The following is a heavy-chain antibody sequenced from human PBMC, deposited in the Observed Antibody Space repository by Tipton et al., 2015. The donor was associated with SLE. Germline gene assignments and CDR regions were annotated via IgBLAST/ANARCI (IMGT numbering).Heavy chain of an antibody. CDR3: ATRMESGDLVYFDY. J-gene: IGHJ4*02. V-gene: IGHV4-39*01. CDR1: GGSISSSSYY. D-gene: IGHD2-21*02. CDR2: IYYSGST. Sequence: TLSLTCTVSGGSISSSSYYWGWIRQPPGKRLEWIGSIYYSGSTYYNPSFKSRVTISVDTSKNQFSLKLSSVTATDTAVYYCATRMESGDLVYFDYWGQGTLVTVSS.